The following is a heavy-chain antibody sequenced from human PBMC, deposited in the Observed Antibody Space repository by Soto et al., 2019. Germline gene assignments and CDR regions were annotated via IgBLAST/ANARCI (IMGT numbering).Heavy chain of an antibody. Sequence: GGSLRLSCAASGFTFSSYGMHWVRQAPGKGLEWVAVIWYDGSNKYYADSVKGRFTISRDNSKNTLYLQMNSLRAEDTAVYYCARDKEYSSSSGIVYWGQGTLVTVSS. CDR2: IWYDGSNK. D-gene: IGHD6-6*01. V-gene: IGHV3-33*01. CDR1: GFTFSSYG. J-gene: IGHJ4*02. CDR3: ARDKEYSSSSGIVY.